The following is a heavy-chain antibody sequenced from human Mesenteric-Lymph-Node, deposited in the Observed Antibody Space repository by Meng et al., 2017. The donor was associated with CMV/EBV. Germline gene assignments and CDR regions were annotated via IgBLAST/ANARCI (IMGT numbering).Heavy chain of an antibody. CDR2: ISYDGSNK. D-gene: IGHD5-12*01. CDR3: ARAGPGYSGYAMS. CDR1: GFTFSSYA. Sequence: GGSLRLSCAASGFTFSSYAMHWVRQAPGKGLEWVAVISYDGSNKYYADSVKGRFTISRDNSKNTLYLQMNSLRAEDTAVYYCARAGPGYSGYAMSWGQGTLVTVSS. V-gene: IGHV3-30-3*01. J-gene: IGHJ5*02.